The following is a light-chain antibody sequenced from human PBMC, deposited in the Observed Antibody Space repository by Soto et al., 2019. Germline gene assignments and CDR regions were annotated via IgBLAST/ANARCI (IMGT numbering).Light chain of an antibody. CDR3: QQYNSWPLT. CDR2: AAS. V-gene: IGKV1-9*01. Sequence: DIQLTQSPSLLSASVGDRVTITCRASQAISTYLAWYQHTSGKAPKLLISAASTLQRGVPSRFRGSGSGTQFTLTISSLQPEDFAVYYCQQYNSWPLTFGGGTTGDIK. CDR1: QAISTY. J-gene: IGKJ4*01.